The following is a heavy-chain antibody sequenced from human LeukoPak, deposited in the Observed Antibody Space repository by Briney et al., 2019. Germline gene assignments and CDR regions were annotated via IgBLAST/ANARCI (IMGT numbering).Heavy chain of an antibody. J-gene: IGHJ4*02. CDR3: ARGSRGYGSGSYHLDY. V-gene: IGHV4-34*01. CDR2: INHSGST. CDR1: GGSFSGYY. Sequence: SETLSLTCAVYGGSFSGYYWSWIRQPPGKGLEWIGEINHSGSTNYNPSLKSRVTISVDTSKNQCSLKLSSVTAADTAVYYCARGSRGYGSGSYHLDYWGQGTLVTVSS. D-gene: IGHD3-10*01.